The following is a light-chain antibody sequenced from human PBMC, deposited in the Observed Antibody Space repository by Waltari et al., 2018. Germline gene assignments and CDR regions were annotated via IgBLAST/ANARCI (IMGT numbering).Light chain of an antibody. J-gene: IGLJ3*02. CDR1: SGHSTYI. Sequence: QPVLTQSSSTSASLGSSVKLTCTLDSGHSTYIIAWHQQQAGKAPRYLMKLEDSGNYNKGGGVPDRFSGASSRADLYLPLFNLQAEDEADYYCETWDSNTRVFGGGTKLTVL. CDR2: LEDSGNY. V-gene: IGLV4-60*03. CDR3: ETWDSNTRV.